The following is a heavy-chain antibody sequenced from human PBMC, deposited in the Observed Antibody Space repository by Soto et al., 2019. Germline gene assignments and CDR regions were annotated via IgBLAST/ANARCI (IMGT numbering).Heavy chain of an antibody. CDR3: ARDRILRSYYYYGMDV. Sequence: QVQLVQFGAEVKKPGASVKVSCKASGYTFTSYAMHWVRQAPGQRLEWMGWINAGNGNTKYSQKFQGRVTITRDTSASTAYMELSSLRSEDTAVYYCARDRILRSYYYYGMDVWGQGTTVTVSS. J-gene: IGHJ6*02. CDR2: INAGNGNT. V-gene: IGHV1-3*01. D-gene: IGHD4-17*01. CDR1: GYTFTSYA.